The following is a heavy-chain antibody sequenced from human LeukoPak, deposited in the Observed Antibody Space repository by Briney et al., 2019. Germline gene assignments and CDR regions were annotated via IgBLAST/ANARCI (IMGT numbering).Heavy chain of an antibody. D-gene: IGHD2-21*02. Sequence: SETLSLTCTVSGGSISSSSYYWGWIRQPPGKGLEWIGSIYYSGSTYYNPSLKSRVTISVDTSKNQFSLKLSSVTAADTAVYYCARLPYCGGDCYFGSGFDYWGQGTLVTVSS. J-gene: IGHJ4*02. CDR1: GGSISSSSYY. CDR2: IYYSGST. V-gene: IGHV4-39*01. CDR3: ARLPYCGGDCYFGSGFDY.